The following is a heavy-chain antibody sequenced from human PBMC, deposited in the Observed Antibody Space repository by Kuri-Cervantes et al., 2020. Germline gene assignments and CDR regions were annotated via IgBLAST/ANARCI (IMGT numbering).Heavy chain of an antibody. CDR3: ARVHSKYSSSWSFDY. CDR2: ISGSSSTI. V-gene: IGHV3-48*04. Sequence: GGSLRLSCAASGFTFSGSAMHWVRQASGKGLEWVSSISGSSSTIHYAGSVKGRFTISRDNAKNSLYLQMNSLRAEDTAVYYCARVHSKYSSSWSFDYWGQGTLVTVSS. CDR1: GFTFSGSA. D-gene: IGHD6-13*01. J-gene: IGHJ4*02.